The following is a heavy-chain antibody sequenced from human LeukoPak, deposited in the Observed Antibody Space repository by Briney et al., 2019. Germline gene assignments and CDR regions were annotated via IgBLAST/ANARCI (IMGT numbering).Heavy chain of an antibody. J-gene: IGHJ4*02. D-gene: IGHD2-2*01. CDR2: IYYSGST. V-gene: IGHV4-39*01. CDR1: GGSISSSSYY. Sequence: SETLSLTCTVSGGSISSSSYYWGWIRQPPGKGLEWIGSIYYSGSTYYNPSLRSRVTISVDTSKNQFSLKLSSVTAADTAVYYCARGVGYCSSTSCYEFDYWGQGTLVTVSS. CDR3: ARGVGYCSSTSCYEFDY.